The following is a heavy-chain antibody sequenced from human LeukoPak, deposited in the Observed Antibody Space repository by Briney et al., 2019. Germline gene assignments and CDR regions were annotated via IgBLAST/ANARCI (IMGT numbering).Heavy chain of an antibody. CDR2: ISHDGSNK. CDR3: ARGLNDFWSGSQFVS. Sequence: SGGSLRLSCAASGFTFSSYGMHWVRQAPGKGLEWVAVISHDGSNKYYADSVKGRFTISRDNSENTLHLQMNSLSPDDTAVYYCARGLNDFWSGSQFVSWGQGTLVTVSS. D-gene: IGHD3-3*01. V-gene: IGHV3-30*03. J-gene: IGHJ4*02. CDR1: GFTFSSYG.